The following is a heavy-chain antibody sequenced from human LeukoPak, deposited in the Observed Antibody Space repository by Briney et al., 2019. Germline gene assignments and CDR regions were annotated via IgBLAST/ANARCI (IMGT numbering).Heavy chain of an antibody. D-gene: IGHD5-24*01. V-gene: IGHV1-18*01. CDR1: GYTFTRYG. CDR3: ARARRENKWSAR. Sequence: ASLKVSCKASGYTFTRYGITCGRQAPGQGLEWMGWISAYNGITNYAQKLQGRVTMTTDTSTSTAYMELRSLRSDATAVYSCARARRENKWSARWGEGTLVTVSS. J-gene: IGHJ5*02. CDR2: ISAYNGIT.